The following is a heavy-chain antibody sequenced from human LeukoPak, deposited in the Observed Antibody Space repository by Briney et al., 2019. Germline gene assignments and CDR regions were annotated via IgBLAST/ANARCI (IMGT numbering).Heavy chain of an antibody. CDR3: VKDDNGGWFPPLDF. V-gene: IGHV3-23*01. Sequence: PGGSLRLSCAASGFTFYSYGMNWVRQAPGKGLEWVSGINRSGDSTSYADSVKGRFTISRDNSKDTLYLQMNSLRAEDTAVYYCVKDDNGGWFPPLDFWGQGTLVTVSS. J-gene: IGHJ4*02. CDR1: GFTFYSYG. CDR2: INRSGDST. D-gene: IGHD4-23*01.